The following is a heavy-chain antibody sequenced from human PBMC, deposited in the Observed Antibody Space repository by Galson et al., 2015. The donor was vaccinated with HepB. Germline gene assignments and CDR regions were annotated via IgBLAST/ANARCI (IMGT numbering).Heavy chain of an antibody. V-gene: IGHV3-43*01. CDR2: ISWDGGST. CDR1: GFTFDDYT. J-gene: IGHJ4*02. D-gene: IGHD3-22*01. CDR3: AKEINYYDSSGYYHGGSFDY. Sequence: SLRLSCAASGFTFDDYTMHWVRQAPGKGLEWVSLISWDGGSTYYADSVKGRFTISRDNSKNSLYLQMNSLRTEDTALYYCAKEINYYDSSGYYHGGSFDYWGQGTLVTVSS.